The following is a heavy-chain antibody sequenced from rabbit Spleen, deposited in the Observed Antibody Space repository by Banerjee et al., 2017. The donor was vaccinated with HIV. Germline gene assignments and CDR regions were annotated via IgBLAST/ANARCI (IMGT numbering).Heavy chain of an antibody. CDR2: IYGGSSAGT. J-gene: IGHJ3*01. Sequence: QSLEESGGDLVKPGASLTLTCTASGFSFSSSYWICWVRQAPGKGLEWIACIYGGSSAGTYYAYWAKGRVTISKTSSTTVTLQMTSLTAADTATYFCARAIVPWLGLTRLDLWGQGTLVTV. CDR1: GFSFSSSYW. V-gene: IGHV1S40*01. D-gene: IGHD4-1*01. CDR3: ARAIVPWLGLTRLDL.